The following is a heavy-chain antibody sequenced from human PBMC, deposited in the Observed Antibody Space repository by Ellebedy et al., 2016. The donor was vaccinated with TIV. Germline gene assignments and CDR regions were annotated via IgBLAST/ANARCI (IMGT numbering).Heavy chain of an antibody. CDR3: ARVDDDDYVWGSFRYPNLRF. D-gene: IGHD3-16*02. V-gene: IGHV1-18*04. Sequence: ASVKVSCKTSGYIFTAYYIHWVRQAPGQGLEWMGRISADNGNTNYAQKLQGRVTMTTDTSTTTAYMELRSLRSDDTAVYYCARVDDDDYVWGSFRYPNLRFWGQGTLVTVSS. CDR2: ISADNGNT. J-gene: IGHJ4*02. CDR1: GYIFTAYY.